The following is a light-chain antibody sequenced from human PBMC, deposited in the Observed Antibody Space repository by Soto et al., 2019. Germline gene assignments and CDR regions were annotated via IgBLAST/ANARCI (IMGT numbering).Light chain of an antibody. Sequence: QLIQSPSTLSASVGDRVNIICRGTDSITTWLAWYQQKRGKAPTLLIYQTSVLQNGVPSRFSGTGSETEFTLTIDGLQPDDVATYYCQNYHVFGQGTKVEI. CDR1: DSITTW. J-gene: IGKJ2*01. CDR2: QTS. CDR3: QNYHV. V-gene: IGKV1-5*03.